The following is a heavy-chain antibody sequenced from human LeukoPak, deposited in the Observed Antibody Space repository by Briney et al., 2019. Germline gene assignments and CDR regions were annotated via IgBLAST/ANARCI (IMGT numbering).Heavy chain of an antibody. CDR2: ISDTINTI. CDR1: GFTFSIYS. D-gene: IGHD3-3*01. CDR3: TRFTVFGVD. J-gene: IGHJ4*02. Sequence: GGSLRLSCVASGFTFSIYSMNWVRQAPGKGLEWVSYISDTINTIHYADSVKGRFTISRDNAKSSLYLQMNSLRAEDTAVYYCTRFTVFGVDWGQGTLVTVSS. V-gene: IGHV3-48*01.